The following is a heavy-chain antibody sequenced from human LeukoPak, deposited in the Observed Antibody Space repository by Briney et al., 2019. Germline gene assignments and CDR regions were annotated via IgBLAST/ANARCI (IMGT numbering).Heavy chain of an antibody. CDR1: GYTFTSYG. Sequence: ASVKVSCKASGYTFTSYGISWVRQAPGQGLEWMGWISAYNGNTNYAQKLQGRVTMTTDTSTSTAYMELRSLRSDDTAVYYCARREVVINYAWHVYWGQGTLVTVSS. D-gene: IGHD3-22*01. V-gene: IGHV1-18*01. J-gene: IGHJ4*02. CDR3: ARREVVINYAWHVY. CDR2: ISAYNGNT.